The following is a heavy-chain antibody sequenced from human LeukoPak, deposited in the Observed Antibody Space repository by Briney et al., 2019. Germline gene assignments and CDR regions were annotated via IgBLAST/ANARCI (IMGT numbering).Heavy chain of an antibody. J-gene: IGHJ6*03. D-gene: IGHD1-26*01. V-gene: IGHV4-4*09. CDR1: GGSISSYY. CDR3: ARNGADILRYYYYYYMDV. CDR2: IYTSGST. Sequence: SETLSLTCTVSGGSISSYYWSWIRQPPGKGLEWIGYIYTSGSTNYNPSLKSRVTISVDTSKNQFSLKLSSVTAADTAVYYCARNGADILRYYYYYYMDVWSKGTTVTVSS.